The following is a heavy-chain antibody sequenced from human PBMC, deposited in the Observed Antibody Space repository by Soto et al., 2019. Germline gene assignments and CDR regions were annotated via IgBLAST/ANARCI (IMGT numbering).Heavy chain of an antibody. CDR2: INHSGST. V-gene: IGHV4-34*01. Sequence: SETLSLTCAVYGGSFSGYYWSWIRQPPGKGLEWIGEINHSGSTNYNPSLKSRVTISVDTSKNQFSLKRSSVTAADTAVYYCATRDIVDTRDYWGQGTLVTVSS. D-gene: IGHD5-12*01. CDR1: GGSFSGYY. CDR3: ATRDIVDTRDY. J-gene: IGHJ4*02.